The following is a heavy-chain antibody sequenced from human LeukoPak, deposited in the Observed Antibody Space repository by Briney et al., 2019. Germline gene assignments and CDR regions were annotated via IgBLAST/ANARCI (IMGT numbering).Heavy chain of an antibody. J-gene: IGHJ3*02. CDR3: AREIVVVVAATRDAFDI. V-gene: IGHV1-18*01. CDR1: GYTFTSYG. CDR2: ISAYNGNT. Sequence: ASVKVSCKASGYTFTSYGISWVRQAPGQGLEWMGWISAYNGNTNYAQKLQGRVTMTTDTSTSAAYMELRSLRSDDTAVYYCAREIVVVVAATRDAFDIWGQGTMVTVSS. D-gene: IGHD2-15*01.